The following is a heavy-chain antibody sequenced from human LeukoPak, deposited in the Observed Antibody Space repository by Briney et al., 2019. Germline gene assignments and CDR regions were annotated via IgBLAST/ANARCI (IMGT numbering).Heavy chain of an antibody. D-gene: IGHD6-13*01. J-gene: IGHJ1*01. CDR2: INTSGGST. CDR1: GYTFTIYY. Sequence: ASVTVSCKASGYTFTIYYMHWVRQAPGQGLEWMGVINTSGGSTSYAQKFQGRVTMTRDTSTSTVYMELSGLRSEDTAVYYCARGTGIAAAVTSLFQYWGQGTLVTVSS. CDR3: ARGTGIAAAVTSLFQY. V-gene: IGHV1-46*01.